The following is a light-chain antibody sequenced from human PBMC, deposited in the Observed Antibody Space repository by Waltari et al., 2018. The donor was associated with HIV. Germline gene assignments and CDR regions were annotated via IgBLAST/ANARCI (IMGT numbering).Light chain of an antibody. V-gene: IGLV2-8*01. Sequence: QSALTQPPSASGSPGPSVNISCTGGAHNINDSNYFSWYQQHSDKPPKLIIFEVTKRPAGVPDRFSGSKSGNTASLFVSGLQPEDEATYFCSSFAGTNKLFGGGTKLTVL. CDR2: EVT. CDR1: AHNINDSNY. J-gene: IGLJ2*01. CDR3: SSFAGTNKL.